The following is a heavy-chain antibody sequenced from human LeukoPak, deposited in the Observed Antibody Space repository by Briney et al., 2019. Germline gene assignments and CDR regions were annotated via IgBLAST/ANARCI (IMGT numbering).Heavy chain of an antibody. CDR2: LNSDGSST. D-gene: IGHD1-7*01. J-gene: IGHJ3*02. CDR1: GFTFSSYW. V-gene: IGHV3-74*01. Sequence: TGGSLRLSCAASGFTFSSYWMHWVRHAPGKGLVWVSCLNSDGSSTRYADSVRGRFTISRDNAKNTLYLQMNSLRAEDTAVYYCATGNYHAFDIWGQGTMVTVSS. CDR3: ATGNYHAFDI.